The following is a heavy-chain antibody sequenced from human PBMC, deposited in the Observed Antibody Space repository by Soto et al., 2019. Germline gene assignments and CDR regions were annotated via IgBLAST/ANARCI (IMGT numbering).Heavy chain of an antibody. J-gene: IGHJ4*02. D-gene: IGHD1-1*01. CDR1: GYTFTSYA. CDR3: AIGKSSAPTDYFDY. V-gene: IGHV1-3*01. Sequence: ASVKVSCKASGYTFTSYAMHWVRQAPGQRLEWMGWINAGNGNTKYSQKFQGRVTITRDTSASTAYMELSSLRSEDTAVYYCAIGKSSAPTDYFDYWGQGTLVTVS. CDR2: INAGNGNT.